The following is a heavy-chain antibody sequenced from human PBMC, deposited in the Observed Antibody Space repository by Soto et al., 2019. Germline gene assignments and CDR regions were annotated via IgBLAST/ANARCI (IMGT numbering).Heavy chain of an antibody. CDR2: IYTSGST. CDR1: GGSISSYY. Sequence: PSETLSLTCTVSGGSISSYYWSWIRQPAGKGLEWIGRIYTSGSTNYNPPLKSRVTMSVDTSKNQFSLKLSSVTAADTAVYYCARDYSPGIAVAGTIFDYWGQGTLVTVSS. D-gene: IGHD6-19*01. CDR3: ARDYSPGIAVAGTIFDY. V-gene: IGHV4-4*07. J-gene: IGHJ4*02.